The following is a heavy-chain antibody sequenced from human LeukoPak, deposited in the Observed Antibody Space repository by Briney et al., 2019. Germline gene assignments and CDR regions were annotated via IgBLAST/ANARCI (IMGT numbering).Heavy chain of an antibody. V-gene: IGHV4-39*07. CDR1: GGSISSSSYY. CDR2: IYYSGST. D-gene: IGHD1-14*01. J-gene: IGHJ3*02. CDR3: ARYRAGADDAFDI. Sequence: SETLSLTCTVSGGSISSSSYYWGWIRQPPGKGLEWIGSIYYSGSTYYNPSLKSRVTISVDTSKNQFSLKLSSVTAADTAVYYCARYRAGADDAFDIWGQGTMVTVSS.